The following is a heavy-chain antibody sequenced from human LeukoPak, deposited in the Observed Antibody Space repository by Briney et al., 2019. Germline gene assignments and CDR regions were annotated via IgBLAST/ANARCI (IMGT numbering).Heavy chain of an antibody. J-gene: IGHJ6*03. Sequence: GASVKLSCKASGYTFTSYYLHWVRQAPGQGPEWMGMINPSGGSTTYAQKFQGRVTMTRDTSTSTVYMELSSLRSEDTAVYYCARGGYSSYMDVWGKGTTVTVSS. CDR3: ARGGYSSYMDV. D-gene: IGHD5-18*01. CDR2: INPSGGST. V-gene: IGHV1-46*01. CDR1: GYTFTSYY.